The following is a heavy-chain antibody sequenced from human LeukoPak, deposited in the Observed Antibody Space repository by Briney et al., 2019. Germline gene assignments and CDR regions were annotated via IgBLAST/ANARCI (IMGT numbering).Heavy chain of an antibody. CDR1: GGSISSGGYS. V-gene: IGHV4-30-2*01. J-gene: IGHJ6*02. CDR3: ARDGHSSGYYFKDYGMDA. D-gene: IGHD3-22*01. CDR2: IYHSGST. Sequence: SETLSLTCAVSGGSISSGGYSWSWIRQPPGKGLEWIGYIYHSGSTYYNPSLKSRVTISVDRSKNQFSLKLSSVTAADTAVYYCARDGHSSGYYFKDYGMDAWGQGTTVTVSS.